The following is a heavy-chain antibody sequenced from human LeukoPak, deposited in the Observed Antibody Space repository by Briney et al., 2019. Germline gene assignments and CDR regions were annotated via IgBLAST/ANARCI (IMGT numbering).Heavy chain of an antibody. D-gene: IGHD4-17*01. CDR1: GFTFSDAV. CDR2: ISGDGGVT. J-gene: IGHJ4*02. CDR3: ARDGDGNFDY. Sequence: GGSLRLSCAASGFTFSDAVMSWVRQAPGKGLEWVSAISGDGGVTYYADSVKGRFTISRDNAKNSLYLQMNSLRAEDTAMYYCARDGDGNFDYWGQGTLVTVSS. V-gene: IGHV3-23*01.